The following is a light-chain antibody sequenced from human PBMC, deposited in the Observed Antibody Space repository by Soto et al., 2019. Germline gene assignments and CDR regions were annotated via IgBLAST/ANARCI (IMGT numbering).Light chain of an antibody. CDR1: QSVRSR. CDR2: DAS. J-gene: IGKJ2*01. CDR3: HQYNSWPPGT. Sequence: MTQSPATLSVSPGDRVTLSCRASQSVRSRLAWFQQKPGKAPKLLIYDASSLESGVPQRFSGSGSGTEFTLTISSLQSEDFALCYCHQYNSWPPGTFGQGTKVAIK. V-gene: IGKV1-5*01.